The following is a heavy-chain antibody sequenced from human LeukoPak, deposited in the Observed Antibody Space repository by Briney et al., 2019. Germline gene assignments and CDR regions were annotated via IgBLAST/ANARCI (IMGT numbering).Heavy chain of an antibody. Sequence: GESLKISCKGSGYSFTTYWIGWVRQVPGKGLEWMGIIYPADSDTRYNPSFQGQVTISVDKSISTAYLQWSSLKASDTAMYYCARPFGEAVETTLGGVDYWGQGTLVTVSS. CDR2: IYPADSDT. D-gene: IGHD3-10*01. CDR1: GYSFTTYW. V-gene: IGHV5-51*01. CDR3: ARPFGEAVETTLGGVDY. J-gene: IGHJ4*02.